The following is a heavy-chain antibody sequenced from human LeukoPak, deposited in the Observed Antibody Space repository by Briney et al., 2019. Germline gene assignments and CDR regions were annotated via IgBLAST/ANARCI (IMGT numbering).Heavy chain of an antibody. CDR3: AKVYDYYDSSGYYYGLYFDY. D-gene: IGHD3-22*01. CDR1: GFTFSSYG. V-gene: IGHV3-23*01. J-gene: IGHJ4*02. Sequence: PGGSLRLSCAASGFTFSSYGMSWVRQAPGKGLEWVSAISGSGGSTYYADSVKGRFTISRDNSKNTLYLQMNSLRAEDTAVYYCAKVYDYYDSSGYYYGLYFDYWGQGTLVTVSS. CDR2: ISGSGGST.